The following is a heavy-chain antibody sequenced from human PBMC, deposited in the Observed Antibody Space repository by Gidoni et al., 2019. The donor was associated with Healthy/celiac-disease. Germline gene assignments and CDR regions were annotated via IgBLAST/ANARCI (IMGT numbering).Heavy chain of an antibody. V-gene: IGHV3-23*01. D-gene: IGHD3-3*01. CDR2: ISGSGGST. CDR3: AKDLTIFGVVIIPNGYYGMDV. J-gene: IGHJ6*02. Sequence: EVQLLESGGGLVQPGGSLRLSCAASGFNFSRYAMSWVRQAPGKGLEWFSAISGSGGSTYYADSVNGRFTISRDNSKNTLYLQMNSLRAEDTAVYYCAKDLTIFGVVIIPNGYYGMDVWGQGTTVTVSS. CDR1: GFNFSRYA.